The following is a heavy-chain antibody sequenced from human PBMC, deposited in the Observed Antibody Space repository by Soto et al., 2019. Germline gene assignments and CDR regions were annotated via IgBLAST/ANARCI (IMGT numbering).Heavy chain of an antibody. D-gene: IGHD1-26*01. CDR2: IYYSGST. CDR1: GGSISNYY. V-gene: IGHV4-59*08. Sequence: QVQLQESGPGLVKPSETLSLTCSVSGGSISNYYWSWIRQPPGKGLEWIGYIYYSGSTNYNPSLKSRVTIAIDTSKTQLSLKLSSVTAADTAVYYCARGLEGATIPFDNWGQGTLVTVSS. CDR3: ARGLEGATIPFDN. J-gene: IGHJ4*02.